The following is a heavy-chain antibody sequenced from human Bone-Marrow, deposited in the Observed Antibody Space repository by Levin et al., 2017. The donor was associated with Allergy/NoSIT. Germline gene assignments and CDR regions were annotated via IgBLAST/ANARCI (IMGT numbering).Heavy chain of an antibody. CDR3: ARHVVDAFGVDDAFDI. V-gene: IGHV4-30-2*01. D-gene: IGHD3-10*01. CDR1: GGSLSSGGYS. Sequence: LRLSCAVSGGSLSSGGYSSTWIRQPPGKSLEWIGYIYQTGTTYYNPSLESRVTISLDRSKNQFSLRLDSVTASDTAVYYCARHVVDAFGVDDAFDIWGQGTMVIVSS. J-gene: IGHJ3*02. CDR2: IYQTGTT.